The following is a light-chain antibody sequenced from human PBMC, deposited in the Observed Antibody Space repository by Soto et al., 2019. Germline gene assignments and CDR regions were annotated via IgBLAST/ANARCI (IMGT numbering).Light chain of an antibody. CDR3: QQYNTSPWT. CDR2: GAS. CDR1: QSVSSSY. Sequence: EIVLTQSPGTLSLSPGERGTLSCRASQSVSSSYLAWYQQKPGQAPMLLIYGASNRATGIPDRFSGSGSGTDFTLTISRLEPEDFAVYYCQQYNTSPWTFGQGTKVEIK. J-gene: IGKJ1*01. V-gene: IGKV3-20*01.